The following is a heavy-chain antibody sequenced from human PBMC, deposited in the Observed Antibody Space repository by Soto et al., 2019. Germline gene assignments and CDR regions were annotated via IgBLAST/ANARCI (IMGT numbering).Heavy chain of an antibody. CDR1: GGTFSSYA. D-gene: IGHD2-15*01. V-gene: IGHV1-69*01. CDR2: IIPMLGTA. CDR3: ARDSLVVVAATPRWFDP. J-gene: IGHJ5*02. Sequence: QVQLVQSGAEVKKPGSSVKVSCKSSGGTFSSYAFSWVRQAPGQGLEWMGGIIPMLGTANYEQKFQGRVTITADESTSTAYMELSSLRFEDTAVYYCARDSLVVVAATPRWFDPWGQGTLVTVSS.